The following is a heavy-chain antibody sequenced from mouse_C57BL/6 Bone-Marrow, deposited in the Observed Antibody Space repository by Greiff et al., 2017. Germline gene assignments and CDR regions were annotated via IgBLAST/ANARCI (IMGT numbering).Heavy chain of an antibody. Sequence: QVQLQQPGAELVRPGSSVKLSCKASGYTFTSYWMDWVKQRPGQGLEWIGNIYPSDSETHYNQKFKDKATLTVDKSSSTAYMQLSSLTSEDSAFYYCARRITTDDYFDYWGQGTTLTVSS. CDR2: IYPSDSET. CDR3: ARRITTDDYFDY. CDR1: GYTFTSYW. D-gene: IGHD1-1*01. J-gene: IGHJ2*01. V-gene: IGHV1-61*01.